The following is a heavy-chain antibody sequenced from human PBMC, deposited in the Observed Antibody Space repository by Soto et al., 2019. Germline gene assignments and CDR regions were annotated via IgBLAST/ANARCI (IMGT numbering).Heavy chain of an antibody. CDR3: ARHGNTVTTGYYYGMDV. Sequence: SETLSLTCAVSGGSISSSNWWSWVRQPPGKGLEWIGEIYHSGSTNYNPSLKSRVTISVDTSKNQFSLKLSAVTAADTAVYYCARHGNTVTTGYYYGMDVWGQGTTVTVSS. CDR1: GGSISSSNW. D-gene: IGHD4-17*01. J-gene: IGHJ6*02. CDR2: IYHSGST. V-gene: IGHV4-4*02.